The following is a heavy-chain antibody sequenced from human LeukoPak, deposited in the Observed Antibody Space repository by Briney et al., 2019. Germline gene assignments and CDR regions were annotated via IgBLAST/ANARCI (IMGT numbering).Heavy chain of an antibody. CDR3: AKDQVVTAIRPDAFDI. CDR1: GFTCSSYG. CDR2: ISYDGSNK. D-gene: IGHD2-21*02. V-gene: IGHV3-30*18. J-gene: IGHJ3*02. Sequence: GGSLRLSCAASGFTCSSYGMHWVRQAPGKGLEWVAVISYDGSNKYYADSVKGRFTFSRDNSRNTLYLQMNSLRAEDTAVYYCAKDQVVTAIRPDAFDIWGQGTMVTVSS.